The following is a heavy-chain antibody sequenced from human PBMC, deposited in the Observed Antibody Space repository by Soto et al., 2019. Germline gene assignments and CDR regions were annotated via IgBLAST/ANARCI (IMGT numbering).Heavy chain of an antibody. CDR2: INPNSGGT. Sequence: QVQLVQSGAEVKKPGASVKVSCKASGYTFTGYYMHWVRQAPGQGLEWMGWINPNSGGTNYAQKFQGWVNMTRQTSISIAYMELSRLRSDDTAVHYCARARDFTIFGVVGFDYWGQGTLVTVSS. J-gene: IGHJ4*02. CDR3: ARARDFTIFGVVGFDY. CDR1: GYTFTGYY. D-gene: IGHD3-3*01. V-gene: IGHV1-2*04.